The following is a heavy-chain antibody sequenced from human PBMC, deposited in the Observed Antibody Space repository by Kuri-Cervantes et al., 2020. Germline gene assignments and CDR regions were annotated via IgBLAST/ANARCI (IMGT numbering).Heavy chain of an antibody. CDR1: GYSISSGYF. CDR2: IYHSGST. J-gene: IGHJ6*02. Sequence: SETLSLTCTVSGYSISSGYFWAWIRQPPGRGLEWIGSIYHSGSTNYNPSLKSRVTISVDTSKNQFSLKLSSVTAADTAVYYCAWGDGMDVWGQGTTVTVSS. V-gene: IGHV4-38-2*02. D-gene: IGHD3-16*01. CDR3: AWGDGMDV.